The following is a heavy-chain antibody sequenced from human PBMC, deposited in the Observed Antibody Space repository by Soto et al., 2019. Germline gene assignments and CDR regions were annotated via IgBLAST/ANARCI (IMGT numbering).Heavy chain of an antibody. CDR3: ARGLNGDYFYYFDY. Sequence: QVQLVQSGAEGKKPGSSVKVSCKASGGTFSSYAISWVRQAPGQGLEWMGGIIPIFGTANYAQKFQGRVTITADESTSTAYMELSSLRSEDTAVYYCARGLNGDYFYYFDYWGQGTLVTVSS. CDR2: IIPIFGTA. J-gene: IGHJ4*02. V-gene: IGHV1-69*01. CDR1: GGTFSSYA. D-gene: IGHD4-17*01.